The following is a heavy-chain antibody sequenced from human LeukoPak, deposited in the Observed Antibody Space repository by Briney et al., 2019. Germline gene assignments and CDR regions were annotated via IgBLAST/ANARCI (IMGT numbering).Heavy chain of an antibody. J-gene: IGHJ6*02. CDR2: INPNSGGT. V-gene: IGHV1-2*02. Sequence: GASVKVSCKASGYTFTGYYKHWVRQAPGQGLEWKGWINPNSGGTNYAQKFQGRVTMTRDTSISTAYMELSRLRSDDTAVYYCARDHWFGELSDYYGMDVWGQGTTVTVSS. CDR1: GYTFTGYY. CDR3: ARDHWFGELSDYYGMDV. D-gene: IGHD3-10*01.